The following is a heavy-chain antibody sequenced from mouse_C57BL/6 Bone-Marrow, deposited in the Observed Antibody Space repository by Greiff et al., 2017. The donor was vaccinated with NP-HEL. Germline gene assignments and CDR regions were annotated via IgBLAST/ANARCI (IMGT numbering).Heavy chain of an antibody. Sequence: QVQLQQPGAELVKPGASVKLSCKASGYTFTSYWMHWVKQRPGQGLEWIGMIHPNSGSINYNEKFKSKATLTVDKSSSTAYMQLSSLTSEDSAVYYCARSNYSNYGGFAYWGQGTLVTVSA. CDR2: IHPNSGSI. CDR1: GYTFTSYW. D-gene: IGHD2-5*01. J-gene: IGHJ3*01. CDR3: ARSNYSNYGGFAY. V-gene: IGHV1-64*01.